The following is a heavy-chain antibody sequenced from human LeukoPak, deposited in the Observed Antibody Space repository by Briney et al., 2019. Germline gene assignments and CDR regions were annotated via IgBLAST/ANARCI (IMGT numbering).Heavy chain of an antibody. CDR2: IIPIFGTA. CDR1: GGTFSSYA. V-gene: IGHV1-69*13. D-gene: IGHD3-22*01. CDR3: ARGGYYDSSGYYSGYH. Sequence: SVKVSCKASGGTFSSYAISWVRQAPGQGLEWMGGIIPIFGTANYAQKFQGRVTITADESTGTAYMELSSLRSEDTAVYYCARGGYYDSSGYYSGYHWGQGTLVTVSS. J-gene: IGHJ4*02.